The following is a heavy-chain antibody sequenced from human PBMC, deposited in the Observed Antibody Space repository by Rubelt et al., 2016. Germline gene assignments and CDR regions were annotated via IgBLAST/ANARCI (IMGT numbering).Heavy chain of an antibody. V-gene: IGHV3-21*01. Sequence: IYYADSVKGRFTISRDNAKNSLYLQMNSLRAEDTAVYYCARDLVLRYYDSSGCAYWGQGTLVTVSS. CDR2: I. D-gene: IGHD3-22*01. CDR3: ARDLVLRYYDSSGCAY. J-gene: IGHJ4*02.